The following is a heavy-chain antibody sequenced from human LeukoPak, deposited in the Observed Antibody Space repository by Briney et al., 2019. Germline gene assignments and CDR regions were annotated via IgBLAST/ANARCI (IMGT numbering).Heavy chain of an antibody. CDR2: ISGSGGST. J-gene: IGHJ3*02. CDR3: ANPPFTIFGVVMSDAFDI. V-gene: IGHV3-23*01. D-gene: IGHD3-3*01. Sequence: PGGSLRLSCAASGFTFSSYAMSWVRQAPGKGLEWVSAISGSGGSTYYADSVKGQFTISRDNSKNTLYLQMNSLRAEDTAVYYCANPPFTIFGVVMSDAFDIWGQGTMVTVSS. CDR1: GFTFSSYA.